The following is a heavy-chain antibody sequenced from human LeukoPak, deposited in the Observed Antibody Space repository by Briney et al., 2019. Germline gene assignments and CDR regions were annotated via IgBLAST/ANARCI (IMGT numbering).Heavy chain of an antibody. D-gene: IGHD7-27*01. V-gene: IGHV3-74*01. J-gene: IGHJ4*02. CDR2: INSDGSDT. CDR3: ARNNWGIDY. Sequence: PGGSLRLSCAASGFNLVDYGMSWVRQAPGKGLVWVARINSDGSDTSHADSVEGRFTISRDNAKDTLYLQMNSLRVEDTAVYYCARNNWGIDYWGQGTLVAVSS. CDR1: GFNLVDYG.